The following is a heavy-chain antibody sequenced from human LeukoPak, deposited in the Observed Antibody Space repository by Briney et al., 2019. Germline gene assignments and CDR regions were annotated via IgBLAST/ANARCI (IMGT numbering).Heavy chain of an antibody. CDR1: GGSFSGYY. Sequence: SETLSLICAVYGGSFSGYYWSWIRQPPGKGLEWIGEINHSGSTNYNPSLKSRVTISVDTSKNQFSLKLSSVTAADTAVYYCARHLGYSGYDGFDYWGQGTLVTVSS. CDR3: ARHLGYSGYDGFDY. J-gene: IGHJ4*02. CDR2: INHSGST. V-gene: IGHV4-34*01. D-gene: IGHD5-12*01.